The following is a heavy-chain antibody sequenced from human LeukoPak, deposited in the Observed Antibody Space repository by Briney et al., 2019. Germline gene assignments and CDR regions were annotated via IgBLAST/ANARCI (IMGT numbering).Heavy chain of an antibody. Sequence: PSQTLSLTCTVSGGSISSGSYYWSWIRQPAGKGLEWIGRIYTSGSTNYNPSLKSRVTISVDTSKNQFSLKLSSVTAADTAVYYCARDYYGSGSYRRIDAFDIWGQGRMVTVSS. D-gene: IGHD3-10*01. V-gene: IGHV4-61*02. CDR1: GGSISSGSYY. CDR3: ARDYYGSGSYRRIDAFDI. J-gene: IGHJ3*02. CDR2: IYTSGST.